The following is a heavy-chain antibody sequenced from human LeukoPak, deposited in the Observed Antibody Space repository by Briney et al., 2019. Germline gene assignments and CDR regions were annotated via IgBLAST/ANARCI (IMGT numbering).Heavy chain of an antibody. CDR3: AKDGESGIQYTQGYFDY. Sequence: EPGGSLRLSCAASGFSFSDYAIYWVRQTPGKGLEWVAFIRYDGSNKIYADSVKGRFTISRDNSYNTVYLQMTGLIAEDTAVYYCAKDGESGIQYTQGYFDYWGQGTLVTVSS. V-gene: IGHV3-30*02. J-gene: IGHJ4*02. D-gene: IGHD1-1*01. CDR2: IRYDGSNK. CDR1: GFSFSDYA.